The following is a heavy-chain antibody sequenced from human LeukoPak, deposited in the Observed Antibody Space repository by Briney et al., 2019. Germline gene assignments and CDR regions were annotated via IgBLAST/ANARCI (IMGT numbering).Heavy chain of an antibody. CDR3: AKDVAYSSTFTFEY. D-gene: IGHD6-6*01. CDR1: GFTFDDYA. CDR2: IVWNSGSI. Sequence: PGGSLRLSCAASGFTFDDYAMHWVRQAPGKGLEWVSGIVWNSGSIDYADSVKGRFTISRDNAKNSLYLQMNSLREEDTAFYYCAKDVAYSSTFTFEYWGQGALVSVSS. J-gene: IGHJ4*02. V-gene: IGHV3-9*01.